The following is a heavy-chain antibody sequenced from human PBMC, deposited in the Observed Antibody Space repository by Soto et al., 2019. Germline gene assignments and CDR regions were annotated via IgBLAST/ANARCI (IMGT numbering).Heavy chain of an antibody. V-gene: IGHV1-69*06. CDR3: ARDPVGVIKRVMGSYDAFDI. Sequence: QVQLVQSGAEVKKPGSSVKVSCKASGGTFSSYAISWVRQAPGQGLEWMGGIIPIFGTANYAQKFQGRVTITADKSTSTAYMELSSLRSEDTAVYYCARDPVGVIKRVMGSYDAFDIWGQGTMVTVSS. CDR2: IIPIFGTA. D-gene: IGHD3-10*01. CDR1: GGTFSSYA. J-gene: IGHJ3*02.